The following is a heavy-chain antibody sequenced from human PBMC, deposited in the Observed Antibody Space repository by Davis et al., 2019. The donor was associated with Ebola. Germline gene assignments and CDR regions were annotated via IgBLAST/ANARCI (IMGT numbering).Heavy chain of an antibody. Sequence: PGGSLRLSCAASGFTFSDYYMSWIRQAPGKGLEWVSYISSSGSTIYYADSVKGRFTISRDNAKNTLYLQMNSLRAEDTAVYYCARLSSPDAYVSGWTRRARFDPWGQGTLVTVSS. V-gene: IGHV3-11*04. D-gene: IGHD6-19*01. CDR3: ARLSSPDAYVSGWTRRARFDP. CDR1: GFTFSDYY. J-gene: IGHJ5*02. CDR2: ISSSGSTI.